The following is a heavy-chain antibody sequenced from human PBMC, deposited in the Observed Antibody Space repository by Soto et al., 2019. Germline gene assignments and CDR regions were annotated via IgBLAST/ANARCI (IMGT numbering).Heavy chain of an antibody. CDR3: ASSGWGASGTPYLDF. CDR1: GVTFKTSE. D-gene: IGHD1-1*01. Sequence: GSLRLSCAASGVTFKTSEVHWVRQAPGKGLEWLSFIRASDNSIYYADSVEGRFTISGDNAKNSVSLQMNSPTVEDTAIYYCASSGWGASGTPYLDFWGQGTLVTVSS. V-gene: IGHV3-48*03. CDR2: IRASDNSI. J-gene: IGHJ4*02.